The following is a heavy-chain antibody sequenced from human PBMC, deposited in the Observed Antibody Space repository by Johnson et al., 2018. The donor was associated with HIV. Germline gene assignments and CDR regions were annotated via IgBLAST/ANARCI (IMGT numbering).Heavy chain of an antibody. CDR3: ARDGEWELSHSAFDI. CDR2: ISYDGGNI. J-gene: IGHJ3*02. D-gene: IGHD1-26*01. V-gene: IGHV3-30*04. CDR1: GFTFSVYP. Sequence: QVQLVESGGGVVQPGRSLRLSCAASGFTFSVYPMHWVRQAPGKGLEWVAVISYDGGNIYYTDSLKGRFTISRDNSKNTLYLQMNSLRAEDTAVYYCARDGEWELSHSAFDIWGQGTMVTVSS.